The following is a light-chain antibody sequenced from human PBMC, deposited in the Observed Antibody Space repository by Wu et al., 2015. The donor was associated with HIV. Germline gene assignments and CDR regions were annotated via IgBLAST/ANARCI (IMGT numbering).Light chain of an antibody. CDR2: ATS. V-gene: IGKV1-17*03. CDR1: QDINTY. CDR3: LQHNSYPWT. J-gene: IGKJ1*01. Sequence: DIQMTQSPSAMSASVGDRVTITCRASQDINTYLAWFQQEPGKVPKRLIYATSSLQSGVPSRFSGSGSGTEFTLTISSLQPEDFASYYCLQHNSYPWTFGQGTKVEIK.